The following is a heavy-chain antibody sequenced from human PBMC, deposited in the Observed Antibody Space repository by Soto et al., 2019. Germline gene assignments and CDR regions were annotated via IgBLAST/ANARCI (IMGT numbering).Heavy chain of an antibody. Sequence: PGGSLRLSCAASGVNFSSYSMNWVRQAPGKGLEWVSSISSSSSYIYYADSVKGRFTISRDNAKNSLYLQMNSLRAEDTAVYYCARVGRSRGVYFDYWGQGTLVTVSS. CDR3: ARVGRSRGVYFDY. V-gene: IGHV3-21*01. CDR1: GVNFSSYS. D-gene: IGHD3-10*01. J-gene: IGHJ4*02. CDR2: ISSSSSYI.